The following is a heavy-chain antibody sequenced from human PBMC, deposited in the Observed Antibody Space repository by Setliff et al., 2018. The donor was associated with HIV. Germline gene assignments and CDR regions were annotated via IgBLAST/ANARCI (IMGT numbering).Heavy chain of an antibody. J-gene: IGHJ4*02. Sequence: GASVKVSCKASGYTFTSYGISWVRQAPGQGLEWMGWISAYNGNTNYEQKLQGRVTMTTDTSTSTAYMELRSLRSDDTAVYYCARGTYYYDSSCAPLDYWGQGTLVTVAS. D-gene: IGHD3-22*01. CDR3: ARGTYYYDSSCAPLDY. V-gene: IGHV1-18*01. CDR2: ISAYNGNT. CDR1: GYTFTSYG.